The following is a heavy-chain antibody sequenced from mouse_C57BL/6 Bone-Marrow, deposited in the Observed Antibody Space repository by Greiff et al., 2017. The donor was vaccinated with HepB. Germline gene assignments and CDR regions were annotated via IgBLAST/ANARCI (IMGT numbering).Heavy chain of an antibody. CDR2: IYPGDGDT. D-gene: IGHD2-2*01. V-gene: IGHV1-82*01. CDR3: ARGVIYYGFFDY. Sequence: QVQLQQSGPELVKPGASVKISCKASGYAFSSSWMNWVKQRPGKGLEWIGRIYPGDGDTNYNGKFKGKATLTADKSSSTAYMQLSSLTSEDSAVYFCARGVIYYGFFDYWGQGTTLTVSS. CDR1: GYAFSSSW. J-gene: IGHJ2*01.